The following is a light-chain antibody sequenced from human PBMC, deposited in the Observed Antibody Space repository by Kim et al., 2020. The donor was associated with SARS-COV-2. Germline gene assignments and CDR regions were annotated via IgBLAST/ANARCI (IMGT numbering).Light chain of an antibody. CDR1: RLGNKY. Sequence: SVYPGQTVSSTCSGDRLGNKYVCWYQQKPGQSPVVVIYQDTQRPSGIPERFSGSNSGNTATLTISGTQAMDEADYYCQAWDSTTTVFGGGTQLTVL. V-gene: IGLV3-1*01. CDR3: QAWDSTTTV. CDR2: QDT. J-gene: IGLJ2*01.